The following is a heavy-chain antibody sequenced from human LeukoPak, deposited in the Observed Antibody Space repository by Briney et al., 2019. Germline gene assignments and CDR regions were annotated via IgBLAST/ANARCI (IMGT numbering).Heavy chain of an antibody. D-gene: IGHD3-3*01. CDR2: IKQDGSEK. V-gene: IGHV3-7*01. J-gene: IGHJ4*02. CDR3: ARDWYYDFWSGGDY. CDR1: GFTFSSYA. Sequence: GGSLRLSCAATGFTFSSYAMSWVRQAPGKGLEWVANIKQDGSEKYYVDSVKGRFTISRDNAKNSLYLQMNSLRAEDTAVYYCARDWYYDFWSGGDYWGQGTLVTVSS.